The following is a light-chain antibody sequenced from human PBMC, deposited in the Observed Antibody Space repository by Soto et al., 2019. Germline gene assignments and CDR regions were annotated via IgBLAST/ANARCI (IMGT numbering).Light chain of an antibody. Sequence: QSVLTQPRSVSGSPGQSVTVSCIGTSSDVGDYNSVSWYQQHPGKAPQLLIYDVSKRPSGVPDRFSGSKSGNTASLTISGLQAEDEADYYGCSYVGGYSYVFGIGTKV. J-gene: IGLJ1*01. CDR2: DVS. CDR3: CSYVGGYSYV. V-gene: IGLV2-11*01. CDR1: SSDVGDYNS.